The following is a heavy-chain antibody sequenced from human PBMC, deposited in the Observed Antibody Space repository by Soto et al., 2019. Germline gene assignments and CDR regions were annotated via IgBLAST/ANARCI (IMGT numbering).Heavy chain of an antibody. CDR3: TIPTGPKIRP. V-gene: IGHV3-15*01. D-gene: IGHD5-18*01. J-gene: IGHJ5*02. CDR1: GFTFSNAW. CDR2: ITSKTDGGTT. Sequence: EVQLVESGGGLVEPGGSLRLSCTASGFTFSNAWMTWVRQAPGKGLEWVGRITSKTDGGTTDYAAPVKSTFTISSDDSKNTMYLQMNSLKTKDTAVYYCTIPTGPKIRPWGQGTLVTVSS.